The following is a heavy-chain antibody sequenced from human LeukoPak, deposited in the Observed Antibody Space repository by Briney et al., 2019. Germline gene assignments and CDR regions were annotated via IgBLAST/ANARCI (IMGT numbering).Heavy chain of an antibody. CDR2: INPNSGGT. CDR3: ARDRNGPDYYDSIPFDY. CDR1: GYTFTGYY. D-gene: IGHD3-22*01. V-gene: IGHV1-2*02. Sequence: ASVKVSCKASGYTFTGYYMHWVRQAPGQGLEWMGWINPNSGGTNYAQKFQGRVTMARDTSISTAYMELSRLRSDDTAVYYCARDRNGPDYYDSIPFDYWGQGTLVTVSS. J-gene: IGHJ4*02.